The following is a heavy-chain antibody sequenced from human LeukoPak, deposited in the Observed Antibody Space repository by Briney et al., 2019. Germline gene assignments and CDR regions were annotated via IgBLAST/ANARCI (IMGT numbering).Heavy chain of an antibody. CDR2: ISGSGGST. Sequence: PGGSLRLSCAASGFTFSSYTMSWVRQAPGKGLEWVSAISGSGGSTYYADSVKGRFTISRDNSKNTLYLQMNSLRAEDTAVYYCAKEGRGDDYGDYFDYWGQGTLVTVSS. V-gene: IGHV3-23*01. J-gene: IGHJ4*02. CDR1: GFTFSSYT. CDR3: AKEGRGDDYGDYFDY. D-gene: IGHD4-17*01.